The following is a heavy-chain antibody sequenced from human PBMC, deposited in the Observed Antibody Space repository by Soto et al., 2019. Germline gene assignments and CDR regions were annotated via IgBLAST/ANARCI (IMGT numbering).Heavy chain of an antibody. CDR1: GGTFSSYA. V-gene: IGHV1-69*13. D-gene: IGHD4-4*01. CDR3: ASAYRGVTTGY. CDR2: IIPISDTT. J-gene: IGHJ4*02. Sequence: SVKVSCKASGGTFSSYAISWVRQAPGQGLEWMGGIIPISDTTNYAQKFQGRVTITADESTSTAYMELSSLRSEDTAVYYCASAYRGVTTGYWGQGTLVTVSS.